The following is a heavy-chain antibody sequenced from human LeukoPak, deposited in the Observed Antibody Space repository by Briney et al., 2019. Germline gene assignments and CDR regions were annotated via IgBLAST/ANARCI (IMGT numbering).Heavy chain of an antibody. CDR3: AKDGIGQLVISWQYFQH. CDR1: GFTFSSYG. V-gene: IGHV3-23*01. CDR2: ISGSGGST. J-gene: IGHJ1*01. D-gene: IGHD6-6*01. Sequence: GGSLRLSCEASGFTFSSYGMRWVRQAPGKGLEWVSGISGSGGSTYYADSVKGRFTISRDNSKNTLYLQMNSLRAEDTAVYYCAKDGIGQLVISWQYFQHWGQGTLVTVSS.